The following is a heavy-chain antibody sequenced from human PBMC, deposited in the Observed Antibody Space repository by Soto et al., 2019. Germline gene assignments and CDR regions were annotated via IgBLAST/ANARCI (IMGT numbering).Heavy chain of an antibody. D-gene: IGHD4-17*01. J-gene: IGHJ5*02. CDR1: GGSISNYD. CDR2: IYPSGNT. CDR3: ARDADGDDGRAFDP. V-gene: IGHV4-4*07. Sequence: QVQLQQSGPGLVKPSETLSLTCTVSGGSISNYDWSWIRQPAGKGLEWIGRIYPSGNTNYNRSLKGRVNMSVDMSKNQFSLKLGSVAAANTALYYCARDADGDDGRAFDPWGQGTLVTVSS.